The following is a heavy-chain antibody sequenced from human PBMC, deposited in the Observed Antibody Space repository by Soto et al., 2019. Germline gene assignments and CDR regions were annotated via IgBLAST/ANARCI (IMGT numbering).Heavy chain of an antibody. CDR3: ARDRPGDEGDAFDI. CDR1: GLTVSSNY. J-gene: IGHJ3*02. CDR2: LYSGGST. V-gene: IGHV3-53*02. Sequence: EVQLVETGGGLIQPGGSLRLSCVASGLTVSSNYMNWARQAPGKGLEWVSVLYSGGSTHYAGSVKGRFIISRDNSKNTLYLQMNSLRAEDTAVYYCARDRPGDEGDAFDIWGHGTMVTVSS. D-gene: IGHD3-10*01.